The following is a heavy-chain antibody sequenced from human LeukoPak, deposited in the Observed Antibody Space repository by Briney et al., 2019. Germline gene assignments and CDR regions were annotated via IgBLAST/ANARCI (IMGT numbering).Heavy chain of an antibody. V-gene: IGHV1-69*13. CDR1: GGTFSSYA. D-gene: IGHD3-22*01. Sequence: ASVKVSCKASGGTFSSYAISGVRQAPGQGLEWMGGIIPIFGTANYAQKFQGRVTITADGSTSTAYMELSSLRSEDTAVYYCARNNYYDSSGYYQYFDYWGQGTLVTVSS. J-gene: IGHJ4*02. CDR3: ARNNYYDSSGYYQYFDY. CDR2: IIPIFGTA.